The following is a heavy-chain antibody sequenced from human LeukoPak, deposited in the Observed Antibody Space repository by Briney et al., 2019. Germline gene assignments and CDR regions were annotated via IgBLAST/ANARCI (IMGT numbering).Heavy chain of an antibody. V-gene: IGHV1-24*01. Sequence: ASVKVSCKVSGYTLTELSMHWVRQAPGKGLEWMGGFDPEDGETIYAQKFQGRVTMTEDTSTDTAYMELSSLRSEDTAVYYCATVVNKDWGSLVTGDAFDIWGQGTMVTVSS. D-gene: IGHD3-16*01. CDR2: FDPEDGET. CDR3: ATVVNKDWGSLVTGDAFDI. J-gene: IGHJ3*02. CDR1: GYTLTELS.